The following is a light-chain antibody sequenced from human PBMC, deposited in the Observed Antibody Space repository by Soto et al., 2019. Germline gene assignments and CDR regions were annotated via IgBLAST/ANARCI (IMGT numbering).Light chain of an antibody. CDR2: SND. V-gene: IGLV1-44*01. CDR1: NSNIGTNT. J-gene: IGLJ1*01. Sequence: QSALGQPPSASGTPGQRVTISCSGGNSNIGTNTVNWYQHFPGTAPRLLIFSNDQRPSGVPDRFSGSKSGTSSSLAISGLQSEDDADYYCAAWDDSLNAYVFGTGTKVTVL. CDR3: AAWDDSLNAYV.